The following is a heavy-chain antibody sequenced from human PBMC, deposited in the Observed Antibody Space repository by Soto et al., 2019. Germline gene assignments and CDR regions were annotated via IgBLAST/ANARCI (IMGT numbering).Heavy chain of an antibody. V-gene: IGHV1-18*01. CDR1: GYTFNNYG. J-gene: IGHJ4*02. CDR3: ARKAEWFSMYF. D-gene: IGHD2-8*01. CDR2: ISAYNGDT. Sequence: QIQLVQSGPEVREPGASVKVSCKASGYTFNNYGITWVRQAPGQGPEWMGWISAYNGDTTYARKFQGRVTMTTDTSTSTAYMELRRLTADDTAVYYCARKAEWFSMYFWGQGTLVIVSS.